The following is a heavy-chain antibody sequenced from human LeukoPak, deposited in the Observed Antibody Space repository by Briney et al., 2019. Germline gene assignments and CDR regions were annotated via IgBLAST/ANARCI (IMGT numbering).Heavy chain of an antibody. J-gene: IGHJ3*02. CDR3: TRLLDNDSSGYPDTFDM. V-gene: IGHV4-59*11. D-gene: IGHD3-22*01. Sequence: PSETLSLTCTVSGGSISSHYWSWIRQPPGKGLKWIGYFYYSGSTNYNPSFQSRVTISVDTSKNHFSLKLTSVTAADTAVYYCTRLLDNDSSGYPDTFDMWGQGTMVTVSS. CDR1: GGSISSHY. CDR2: FYYSGST.